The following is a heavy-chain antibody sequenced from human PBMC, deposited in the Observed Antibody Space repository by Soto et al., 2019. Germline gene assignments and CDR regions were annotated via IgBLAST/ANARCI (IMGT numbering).Heavy chain of an antibody. D-gene: IGHD3-3*02. V-gene: IGHV3-53*02. Sequence: EVQLVETGGGLIQPGGSLRLSCAAFGLSVRTHQARGCRRAAGRALEWVTVVDCGGSIYYADSVKGRFIITRDYAKNTVYLQMNSLRADDTGVYYCARAGVSPHFFDYWGQGTLVTVSS. CDR1: GLSVRTHQ. CDR2: VDCGGSI. CDR3: ARAGVSPHFFDY. J-gene: IGHJ4*02.